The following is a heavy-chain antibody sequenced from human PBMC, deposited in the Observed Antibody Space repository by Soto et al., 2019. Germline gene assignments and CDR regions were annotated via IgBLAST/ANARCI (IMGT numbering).Heavy chain of an antibody. D-gene: IGHD4-17*01. J-gene: IGHJ5*02. CDR3: ARHDVTVTFNWFDP. CDR2: IDYSGST. CDR1: GDSISSSSYF. V-gene: IGHV4-39*01. Sequence: QLQLQESGPGLVKPSETLSLTCTVSGDSISSSSYFWGWIRQPPGKGLEWIGNIDYSGSTNYNPSLKSRVTISVDTSRNQFSLKLSSVTAADTAVYYCARHDVTVTFNWFDPWGQGTLVTVSS.